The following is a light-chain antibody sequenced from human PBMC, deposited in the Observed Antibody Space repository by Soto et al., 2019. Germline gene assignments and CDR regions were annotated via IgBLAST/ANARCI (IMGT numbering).Light chain of an antibody. CDR1: QSVGSS. Sequence: EIVMTQSPATLSVSPGERATLSCRASQSVGSSLAWYQQKPGQAPRLLIYGASTRATGIPARFSGSGSGTESTLTISSLQSEDFAVYYCQQYNNWPWTFGQGTKVEIK. J-gene: IGKJ1*01. CDR3: QQYNNWPWT. CDR2: GAS. V-gene: IGKV3-15*01.